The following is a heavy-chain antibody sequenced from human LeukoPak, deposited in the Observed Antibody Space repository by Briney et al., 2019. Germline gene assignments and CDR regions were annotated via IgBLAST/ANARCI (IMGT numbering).Heavy chain of an antibody. D-gene: IGHD1-26*01. Sequence: PGGSLRLSCAASGFTVSSNYMSWVRQAPGKGLEWVSVIYSGGSTYYADSVKGRFTISRDNSKNTLYLQVNSLRAEDTAVYYCARKWGARYFDLWGRGTLVTVSS. CDR2: IYSGGST. CDR3: ARKWGARYFDL. CDR1: GFTVSSNY. J-gene: IGHJ2*01. V-gene: IGHV3-53*01.